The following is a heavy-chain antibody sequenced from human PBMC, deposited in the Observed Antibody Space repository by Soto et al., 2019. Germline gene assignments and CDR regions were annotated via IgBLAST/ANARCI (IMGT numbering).Heavy chain of an antibody. Sequence: EVQLLEAGGGLVKPGESLRISCTGFGFTFSETWMNWVRQVPGEGLEWVGRVQRNLDGGTAEYAASVRGRFIISRDDSRSTVYLQMNSLKSEDTAVYYCTADMWRSSDAAHDYWGPGILVTVAS. CDR1: GFTFSETW. J-gene: IGHJ4*02. D-gene: IGHD6-19*01. V-gene: IGHV3-15*05. CDR3: TADMWRSSDAAHDY. CDR2: VQRNLDGGTA.